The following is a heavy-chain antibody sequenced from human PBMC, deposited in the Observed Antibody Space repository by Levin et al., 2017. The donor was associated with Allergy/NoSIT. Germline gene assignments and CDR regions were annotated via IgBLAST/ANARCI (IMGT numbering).Heavy chain of an antibody. Sequence: GGSLRLSCAASGFTVSSNYMSWVRQAPGKGLEWVSVIYSGGTYYADSVKGRFTISRDNSKNTLYLQMNSLRAEDTAVYYCAREDVTYYYGMDVWGQGTTVTVSS. V-gene: IGHV3-53*01. J-gene: IGHJ6*02. D-gene: IGHD2/OR15-2a*01. CDR3: AREDVTYYYGMDV. CDR2: IYSGGT. CDR1: GFTVSSNY.